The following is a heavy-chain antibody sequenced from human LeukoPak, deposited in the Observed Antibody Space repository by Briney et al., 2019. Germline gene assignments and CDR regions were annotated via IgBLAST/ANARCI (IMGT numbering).Heavy chain of an antibody. Sequence: SVKVSCKASGGTFSNYVISWVRQAPGQGLEWMGGIIPIFSTTNYAQKFQGRVTITADESTNTAYMDLSSLRSEDTAVYYCARGGKIPRYYYNSESYIYYYYLDVWGEGSTVTVSS. D-gene: IGHD3-10*01. CDR3: ARGGKIPRYYYNSESYIYYYYLDV. J-gene: IGHJ6*03. CDR2: IIPIFSTT. CDR1: GGTFSNYV. V-gene: IGHV1-69*13.